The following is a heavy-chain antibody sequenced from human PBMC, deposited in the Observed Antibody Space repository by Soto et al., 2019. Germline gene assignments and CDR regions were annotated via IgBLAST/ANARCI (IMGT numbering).Heavy chain of an antibody. J-gene: IGHJ4*02. CDR1: GGSFSGYY. CDR3: ARINRSCSSTSCPPDY. V-gene: IGHV4-34*01. Sequence: PSETLSLTCAVYGGSFSGYYWSWIRQPPGKGLEWIGEINHSGSTNYNPSLKSRVTISVDTSKNQFSLKLSSVTAADTAVYYCARINRSCSSTSCPPDYWGQGTLVTVSS. D-gene: IGHD2-2*01. CDR2: INHSGST.